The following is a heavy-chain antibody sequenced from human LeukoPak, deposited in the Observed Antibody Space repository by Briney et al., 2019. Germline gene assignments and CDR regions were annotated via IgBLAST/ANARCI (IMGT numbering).Heavy chain of an antibody. CDR2: ITGDGGTT. CDR3: AKGHFGAGHY. Sequence: PGGSLRLSCAASGFTFGDYTMHWLRQPPGRGLQWVSLITGDGGTTSYAGSVKGRFTISRDNSKNSLSLHMNSLRNEDTALYYCAKGHFGAGHYWGQGTLVTVSS. J-gene: IGHJ4*02. V-gene: IGHV3-43*02. D-gene: IGHD3-3*01. CDR1: GFTFGDYT.